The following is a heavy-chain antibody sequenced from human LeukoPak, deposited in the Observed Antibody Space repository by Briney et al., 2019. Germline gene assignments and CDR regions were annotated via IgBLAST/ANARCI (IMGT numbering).Heavy chain of an antibody. CDR2: IYTSGTT. CDR3: ARYLGWEQLLPLDAFDI. D-gene: IGHD1-26*01. CDR1: GGSINSDGHY. J-gene: IGHJ3*02. Sequence: SQTLSLTCTVSGGSINSDGHYWSWIRQPAGRGLEWIGRIYTSGTTNYNPSLKSRVTISVDTSKNQISLKLTSVTAADTAVYYCARYLGWEQLLPLDAFDIWGQGTMVTVSS. V-gene: IGHV4-61*02.